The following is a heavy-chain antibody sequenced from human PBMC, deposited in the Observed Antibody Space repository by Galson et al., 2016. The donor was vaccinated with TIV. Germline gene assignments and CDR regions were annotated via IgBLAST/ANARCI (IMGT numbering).Heavy chain of an antibody. CDR1: GYTFTSYY. J-gene: IGHJ4*02. D-gene: IGHD6-19*01. CDR2: INPSGGST. CDR3: ARVLEVAGTDY. Sequence: SVKVSCKASGYTFTSYYMHWVQQAPGQGLEWMGIINPSGGSTSYAQKFQGRVTMTRDTSTSTVYMELSSLRSEDTAVYYCARVLEVAGTDYWGQGTLVTVSS. V-gene: IGHV1-46*01.